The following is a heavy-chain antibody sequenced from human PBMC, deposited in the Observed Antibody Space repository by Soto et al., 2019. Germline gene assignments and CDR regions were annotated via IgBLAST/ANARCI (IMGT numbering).Heavy chain of an antibody. CDR2: MYTSGST. V-gene: IGHV4-4*07. D-gene: IGHD3-16*02. CDR1: GGSISGYY. CDR3: ARDRGHLHYFWGTYRSRGYFEN. J-gene: IGHJ4*02. Sequence: PSETLSLGCTVAGGSISGYYWSWVRQPAGKGLGWVGRMYTSGSTNYNPALKRRGTMSVGTSKDQVSLKLGAVTAADTAVYYCARDRGHLHYFWGTYRSRGYFENWGQGTLVTVSS.